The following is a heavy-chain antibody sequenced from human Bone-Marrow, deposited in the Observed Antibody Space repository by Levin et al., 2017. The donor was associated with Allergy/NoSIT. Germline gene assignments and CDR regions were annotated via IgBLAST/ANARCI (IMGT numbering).Heavy chain of an antibody. V-gene: IGHV3-74*01. Sequence: SCSASGFNFSSYWMHSVRQAPGKGLVWVSRINRDGSSTSYADSVKGRFTISRDNAKNTLYLQMNSLRAEDTSVYYCARDRVTTNWYFDLWSRGTLVTVSS. J-gene: IGHJ2*01. CDR3: ARDRVTTNWYFDL. D-gene: IGHD4-17*01. CDR1: GFNFSSYW. CDR2: INRDGSST.